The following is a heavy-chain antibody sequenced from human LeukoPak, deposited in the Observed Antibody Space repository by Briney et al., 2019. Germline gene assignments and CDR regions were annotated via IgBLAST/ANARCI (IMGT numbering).Heavy chain of an antibody. CDR1: GGTFSSYA. CDR3: ASTSPNARVGYGSSTSCPYYYGMDV. D-gene: IGHD2-2*01. Sequence: ASVKVSCKASGGTFSSYAISWVRQAPGQGLEWMGRIIPIFGIENYAQKFQGRVTITADKSTSTAYMELSSLRSEDTAVYYCASTSPNARVGYGSSTSCPYYYGMDVWGQGTTVAVSS. CDR2: IIPIFGIE. J-gene: IGHJ6*02. V-gene: IGHV1-69*04.